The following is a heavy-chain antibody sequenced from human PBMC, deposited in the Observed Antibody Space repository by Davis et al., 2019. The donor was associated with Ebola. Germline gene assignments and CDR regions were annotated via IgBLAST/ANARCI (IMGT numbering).Heavy chain of an antibody. CDR3: ARVGFYGFFFDS. Sequence: PGGSLRLSCAASGFTFSGSAMHWVRQASGKGLEWVGRIRSKGKSYATEYAASVKGRFTISRDDSKNTLYLQMNSLKTEDTAVYYCARVGFYGFFFDSWGQGTPVTVSS. D-gene: IGHD3-3*01. CDR1: GFTFSGSA. V-gene: IGHV3-73*01. CDR2: IRSKGKSYAT. J-gene: IGHJ5*01.